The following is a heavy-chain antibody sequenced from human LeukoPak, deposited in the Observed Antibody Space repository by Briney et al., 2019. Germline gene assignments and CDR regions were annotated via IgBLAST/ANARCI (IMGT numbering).Heavy chain of an antibody. D-gene: IGHD5-24*01. CDR1: GASISGYY. CDR3: ARGDGYNRY. J-gene: IGHJ4*02. CDR2: IYYSGST. Sequence: SETLSLTCTVSGASISGYYWSWIRQPPGKGLEWIGYIYYSGSTIYNPSLKSRVTISVDTSKNQFSLKLSSVTAADTAVYYCARGDGYNRYWGQGTLVTVSS. V-gene: IGHV4-59*01.